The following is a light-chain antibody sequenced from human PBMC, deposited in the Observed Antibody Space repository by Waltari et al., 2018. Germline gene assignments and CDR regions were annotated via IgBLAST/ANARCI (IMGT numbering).Light chain of an antibody. Sequence: QSALTQPASVSGSPGQSITISCTGTSRDVGAYNYVSWYQQHPGKAPKLMIFDVSIRPSGVSNRFSGSKSGNTASLTISGLQAEDEADYYCSSYISSITLELFGGGTSLTVL. CDR3: SSYISSITLEL. CDR1: SRDVGAYNY. V-gene: IGLV2-14*03. CDR2: DVS. J-gene: IGLJ2*01.